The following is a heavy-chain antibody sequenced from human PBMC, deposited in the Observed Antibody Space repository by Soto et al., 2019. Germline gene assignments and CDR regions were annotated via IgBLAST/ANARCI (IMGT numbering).Heavy chain of an antibody. CDR2: ISYDGSNK. J-gene: IGHJ4*02. CDR3: AKSDYSSGWYYFDY. Sequence: VGSLRLSCAASGFTFSSYGMHWVRQAPGKGLEWVAVISYDGSNKYYADSVKGRFTISRDNSKNTLYLQMNSLRAEDTAVYYCAKSDYSSGWYYFDYWGQGTLVTVSS. D-gene: IGHD6-19*01. CDR1: GFTFSSYG. V-gene: IGHV3-30*18.